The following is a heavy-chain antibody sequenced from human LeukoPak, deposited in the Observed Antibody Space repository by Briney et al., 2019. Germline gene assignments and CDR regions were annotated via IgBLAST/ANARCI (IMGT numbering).Heavy chain of an antibody. D-gene: IGHD4-17*01. CDR2: MSGSGGST. CDR1: GFTFSSYA. V-gene: IGHV3-23*01. Sequence: GGSLRLSCAASGFTFSSYAMSWVRQAPGKGPEWVSSMSGSGGSTYYADSVKGRFTISRDDSKNTLYLQMNSLRAEDTAVYYCARVRYGELDVWGQGATVTVSS. CDR3: ARVRYGELDV. J-gene: IGHJ6*02.